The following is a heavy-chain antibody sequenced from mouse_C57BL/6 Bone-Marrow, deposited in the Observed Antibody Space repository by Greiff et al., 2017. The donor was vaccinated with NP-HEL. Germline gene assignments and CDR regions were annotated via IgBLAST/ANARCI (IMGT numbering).Heavy chain of an antibody. V-gene: IGHV1-64*01. CDR3: ARWRHYYGSSYDAMDY. CDR2: IHPNSGST. Sequence: QVQLQQPGAELVKPGASVKLSCKASGYTFTSYWMHWVKQRPGQGLEWIGMIHPNSGSTNYNEKFKSKATLTVDKSSSTAYMQLSSLTSEDSAVYYCARWRHYYGSSYDAMDYWGQGTSVTVSS. D-gene: IGHD1-1*01. CDR1: GYTFTSYW. J-gene: IGHJ4*01.